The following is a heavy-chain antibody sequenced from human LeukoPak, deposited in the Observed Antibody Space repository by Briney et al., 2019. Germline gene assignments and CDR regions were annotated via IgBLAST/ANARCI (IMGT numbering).Heavy chain of an antibody. J-gene: IGHJ4*02. CDR1: GFTFSSYS. CDR3: ARLPVVVVAANQYYFDY. V-gene: IGHV3-21*01. D-gene: IGHD2-15*01. Sequence: GGSLRLSCAASGFTFSSYSMNWVRQAPGKGLEWVSSISSSSSYIYYADSVKGRFTISRDNAKNSLYPQMNSLRAEDTAVYYCARLPVVVVAANQYYFDYWGQGTLVTVSS. CDR2: ISSSSSYI.